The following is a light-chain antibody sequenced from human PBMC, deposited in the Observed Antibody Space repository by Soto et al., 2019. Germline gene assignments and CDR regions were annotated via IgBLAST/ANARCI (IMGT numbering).Light chain of an antibody. Sequence: DIVMTQSPLSLPVTPGESASISCRSSQSLLHSNGYNYLDWYLQKPGQSPQLLIFLGSNRASGVPDRFSGSGSGTDFTLKISGVEAEDVGVYYCMQALQTPMYTFGQGTKLEIK. CDR1: QSLLHSNGYNY. J-gene: IGKJ2*01. V-gene: IGKV2-28*01. CDR2: LGS. CDR3: MQALQTPMYT.